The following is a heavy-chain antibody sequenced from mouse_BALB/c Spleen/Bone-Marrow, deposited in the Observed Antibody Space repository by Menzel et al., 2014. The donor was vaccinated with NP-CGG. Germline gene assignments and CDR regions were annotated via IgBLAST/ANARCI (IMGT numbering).Heavy chain of an antibody. D-gene: IGHD2-1*01. CDR2: IYPYNGGT. Sequence: VQRVESGPELVKPEASVKISCKASGYTFTDHNMHWVKQSHGKSLGWIGYIYPYNGGTAYNQKFKSKATLTVDNSSSTAYMELRSLTSEDSAVYYCSSPYGNYGAWFAYWGQGTLVTVSA. J-gene: IGHJ3*01. CDR3: SSPYGNYGAWFAY. V-gene: IGHV1S29*02. CDR1: GYTFTDHN.